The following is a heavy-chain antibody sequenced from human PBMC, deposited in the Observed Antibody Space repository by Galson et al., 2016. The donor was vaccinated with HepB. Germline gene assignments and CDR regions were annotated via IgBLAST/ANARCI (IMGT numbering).Heavy chain of an antibody. V-gene: IGHV4-59*01. J-gene: IGHJ3*02. CDR1: GGSISSFY. Sequence: SETLSLTCTVSGGSISSFYWSWVRQPPGKGLEWIGNVHYRGKTNYNPSLKSRVTISVDTSKNQFSLKLSSVTAADTAVYFCARDTYYRGNSDPWDDAFDIWGQGTMVTVSS. CDR3: ARDTYYRGNSDPWDDAFDI. CDR2: VHYRGKT. D-gene: IGHD1-26*01.